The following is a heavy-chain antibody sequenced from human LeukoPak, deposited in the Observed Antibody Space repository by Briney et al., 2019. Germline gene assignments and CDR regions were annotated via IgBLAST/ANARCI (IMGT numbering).Heavy chain of an antibody. J-gene: IGHJ5*02. D-gene: IGHD3-10*01. CDR3: AREVYGSGRYRGNWFDP. V-gene: IGHV4-39*07. Sequence: SETLSLTCTVSGGSIRSSSSYWGWIRQPPGKGLEWIGSIYYSGSTYYNPSLKSRVTISVDTSKNQFSLKLSSVTAADTAVYYCAREVYGSGRYRGNWFDPWGQGTLVTVSS. CDR2: IYYSGST. CDR1: GGSIRSSSSY.